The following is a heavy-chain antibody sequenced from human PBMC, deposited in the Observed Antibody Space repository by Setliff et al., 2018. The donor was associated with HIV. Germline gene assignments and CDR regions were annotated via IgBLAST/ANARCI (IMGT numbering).Heavy chain of an antibody. D-gene: IGHD2-8*02. CDR1: GGSFSDNY. Sequence: SETLSLTCAVYGGSFSDNYWRWIRQSPGKGLEWIGEINHSGRTEYSPSLRSRVSISVDTSKTQFSLKLSSVTAADTAVYYRARVSSTYWYSIFRNYYYHMDVWGKGTTVTVSS. CDR2: INHSGRT. J-gene: IGHJ6*03. V-gene: IGHV4-34*01. CDR3: ARVSSTYWYSIFRNYYYHMDV.